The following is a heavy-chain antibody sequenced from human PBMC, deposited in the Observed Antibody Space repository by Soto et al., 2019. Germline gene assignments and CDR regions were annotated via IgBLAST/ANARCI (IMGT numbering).Heavy chain of an antibody. CDR2: ISWNSGSI. J-gene: IGHJ6*02. CDR3: AKDIMGQGGFGELLSYRPGPVGGMDV. CDR1: GFTFDDYA. Sequence: PGGSLRLSCAASGFTFDDYAMHWVRQAPGKGLEWVSGISWNSGSIGYADSVKGRFTISRDNAKNSLYLQMNSLRAEDTALYYCAKDIMGQGGFGELLSYRPGPVGGMDVWGQGTTVTVSS. V-gene: IGHV3-9*01. D-gene: IGHD3-10*01.